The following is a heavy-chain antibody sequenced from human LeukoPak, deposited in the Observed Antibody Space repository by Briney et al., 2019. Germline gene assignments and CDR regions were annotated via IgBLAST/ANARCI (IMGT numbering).Heavy chain of an antibody. CDR2: ISGSGDNT. D-gene: IGHD5-12*01. J-gene: IGHJ4*02. CDR1: GFTFSSYA. Sequence: GGFLRLSCAASGFTFSSYAMNWVRQAPGKGLEWVSTISGSGDNTYYADSVKGRFTISRDNSKNTLYLQMNSLRAGDTAIYYCAKAPQLGWLRVDYWGQGTLVTVSS. CDR3: AKAPQLGWLRVDY. V-gene: IGHV3-23*01.